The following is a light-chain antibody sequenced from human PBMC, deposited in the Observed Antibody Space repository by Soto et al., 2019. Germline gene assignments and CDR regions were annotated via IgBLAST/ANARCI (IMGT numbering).Light chain of an antibody. V-gene: IGKV1-5*01. CDR2: DAS. CDR1: QGISGW. J-gene: IGKJ1*01. Sequence: IQLTQSLSTLSASVGDSGTIACRASQGISGWLAWYQQKPGKAPHLLIYDASSLESGVPSRFSGGGSGTEFILTISSLQPDDFATYYCQQYNSFPWTFGQGTKVDIK. CDR3: QQYNSFPWT.